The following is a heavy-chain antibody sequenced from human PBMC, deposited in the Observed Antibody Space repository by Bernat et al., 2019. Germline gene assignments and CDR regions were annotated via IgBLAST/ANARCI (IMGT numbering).Heavy chain of an antibody. CDR3: AKARGTSRIARNTDY. Sequence: EVQLLESGGALVQPGGSLRLSCAASGFTFSSYAMSWVRQAPGKGLEWVSAISGSGDSTCYADSVKGRLTISRENSKNTLYMQMNRPRAEDTALYYCAKARGTSRIARNTDYWGQGTLVTVSS. CDR2: ISGSGDST. V-gene: IGHV3-23*01. J-gene: IGHJ4*02. CDR1: GFTFSSYA. D-gene: IGHD1-14*01.